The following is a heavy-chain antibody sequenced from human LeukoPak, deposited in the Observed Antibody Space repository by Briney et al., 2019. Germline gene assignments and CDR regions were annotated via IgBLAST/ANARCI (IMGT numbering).Heavy chain of an antibody. V-gene: IGHV4-59*01. D-gene: IGHD6-13*01. CDR3: AREAGSSWYLP. J-gene: IGHJ4*02. CDR1: GGSISSYY. Sequence: PSETLSLTCTVSGGSISSYYWSWIRQPPGKGLEWIGYIYYSGSTNYNPSLKSRVTISVDTSKNQFSLKLSSVTAAGTAVYYCAREAGSSWYLPWGQGTLVTVSS. CDR2: IYYSGST.